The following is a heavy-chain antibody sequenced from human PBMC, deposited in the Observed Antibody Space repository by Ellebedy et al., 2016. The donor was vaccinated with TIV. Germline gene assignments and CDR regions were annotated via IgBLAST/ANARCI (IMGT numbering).Heavy chain of an antibody. J-gene: IGHJ4*02. CDR1: GYTFPTYA. CDR3: ARTHLYSTTWYEDY. D-gene: IGHD6-13*01. CDR2: ISVYNGNT. Sequence: AASVKVSCKASGYTFPTYAVSWVRQAPGQGLEWMGWISVYNGNTNCAQKFQGRVTMTTDTSTSTAYMELRSLRSDDTAVYFCARTHLYSTTWYEDYWGQGTLVTASS. V-gene: IGHV1-18*01.